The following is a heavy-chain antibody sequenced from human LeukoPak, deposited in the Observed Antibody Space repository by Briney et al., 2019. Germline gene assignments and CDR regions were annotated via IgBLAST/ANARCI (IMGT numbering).Heavy chain of an antibody. CDR2: ISTYNGNT. CDR1: GYTFTSYG. D-gene: IGHD6-19*01. J-gene: IGHJ5*02. CDR3: ARDLRTAVAGNWFDP. V-gene: IGHV1-18*01. Sequence: ASVKVSCKASGYTFTSYGISWVRQAPGQGLEWMGWISTYNGNTNYAQKLQGRVTMTTDTSASTAYMELRSLRSDDTAMYYCARDLRTAVAGNWFDPWGQGTLVTVSS.